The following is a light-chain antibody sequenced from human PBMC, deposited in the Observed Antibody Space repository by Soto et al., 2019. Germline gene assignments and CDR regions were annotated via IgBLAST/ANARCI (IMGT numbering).Light chain of an antibody. V-gene: IGKV3-20*01. CDR2: GAS. CDR3: QQYGSSPIT. Sequence: EIVLTQSPGTLSLSPGERATLSCRASQSVSSSYLAWYQQKPGQAPRLLIYGASSRATGIPGRCSGSGSGTDFTLTISRLEPEDFAVYYCQQYGSSPITFGPGTKVDIK. J-gene: IGKJ3*01. CDR1: QSVSSSY.